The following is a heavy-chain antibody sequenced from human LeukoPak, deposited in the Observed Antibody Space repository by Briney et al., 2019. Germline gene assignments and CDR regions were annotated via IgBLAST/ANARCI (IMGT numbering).Heavy chain of an antibody. D-gene: IGHD2-15*01. J-gene: IGHJ6*02. CDR1: GFTLSSYD. CDR3: ARDPDIVVVVAATTYYYYYGMDV. Sequence: GGSLRLSCAASGFTLSSYDMHWVRQVTGKGLEWVSAIGVAGDTYYPGSVKGRFTISRDNAKNSLYLQMNSLRAEDTAVYYCARDPDIVVVVAATTYYYYYGMDVWGQGTTVTVSS. CDR2: IGVAGDT. V-gene: IGHV3-13*01.